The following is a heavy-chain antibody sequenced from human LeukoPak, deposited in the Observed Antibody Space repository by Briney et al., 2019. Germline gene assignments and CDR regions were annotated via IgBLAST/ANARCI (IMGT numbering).Heavy chain of an antibody. J-gene: IGHJ6*02. CDR3: ATSRGAA. V-gene: IGHV3-53*01. CDR2: IHSGGTT. CDR1: GFIVSSDF. Sequence: GGSLRLSCAVSGFIVSSDFMGWVRQAPRQGLEWVSAIHSGGTTLYAASVKGRFIISRDNAKNTLYLQMRSLRADDTAVYYCATSRGAAWGQGTTVTVSS.